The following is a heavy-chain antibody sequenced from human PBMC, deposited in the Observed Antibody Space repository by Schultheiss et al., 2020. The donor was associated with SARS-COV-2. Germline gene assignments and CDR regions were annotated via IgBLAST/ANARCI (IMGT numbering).Heavy chain of an antibody. D-gene: IGHD2-15*01. J-gene: IGHJ6*02. CDR3: ARGTGGWLSYYNGMDV. V-gene: IGHV3-66*01. Sequence: GGSLRLSCAASGFTFSSYAMSWVRQAPGKGLEWVSVIYSGGSTYYADSVKGRFTISRDNSKSTLYLQMNSLRAEDKALYYCARGTGGWLSYYNGMDVWGQGTTVTVSS. CDR2: IYSGGST. CDR1: GFTFSSYA.